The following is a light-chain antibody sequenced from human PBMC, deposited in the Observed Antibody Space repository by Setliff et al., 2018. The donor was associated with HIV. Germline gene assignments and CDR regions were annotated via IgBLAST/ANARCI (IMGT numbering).Light chain of an antibody. V-gene: IGLV2-23*02. CDR1: SDDVGSYNF. CDR2: EVT. J-gene: IGLJ3*02. CDR3: CSYAGSNTNV. Sequence: QSVLTQPASVSGSPGQSITISCTGTSDDVGSYNFVSWYQQHPGKAPKLMIYEVTKRPSGVSNRFSGSKSGNTASLTISGLQAEDEADYYCCSYAGSNTNVFGGGTKGTVL.